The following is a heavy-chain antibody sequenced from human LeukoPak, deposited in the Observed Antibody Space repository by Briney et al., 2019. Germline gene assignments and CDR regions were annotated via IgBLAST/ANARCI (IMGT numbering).Heavy chain of an antibody. Sequence: GASVKVSCKASGRTFSSYAISWVRQAPGQGLEWMGGIIPIFGTANYAQKFQGRVTITTDESTSTAYMELSSLRSEDTAVYYCARVQSRYYDFWSGYYPFDYWGQGTLVTVSS. CDR3: ARVQSRYYDFWSGYYPFDY. V-gene: IGHV1-69*05. D-gene: IGHD3-3*01. CDR2: IIPIFGTA. CDR1: GRTFSSYA. J-gene: IGHJ4*02.